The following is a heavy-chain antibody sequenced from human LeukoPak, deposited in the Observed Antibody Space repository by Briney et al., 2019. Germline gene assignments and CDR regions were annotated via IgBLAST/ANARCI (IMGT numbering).Heavy chain of an antibody. Sequence: GGSLRLSCAASGFTFDDYAMHWVRQAPGKGLEWVSLISWDGGNTYYADSVKGRFTISRDNSKNSLYLQMNSLRAEDTAPYYCAKDQGYSSSWDFDYWGQGTLVTVSS. CDR2: ISWDGGNT. CDR3: AKDQGYSSSWDFDY. CDR1: GFTFDDYA. J-gene: IGHJ4*02. V-gene: IGHV3-43D*03. D-gene: IGHD6-13*01.